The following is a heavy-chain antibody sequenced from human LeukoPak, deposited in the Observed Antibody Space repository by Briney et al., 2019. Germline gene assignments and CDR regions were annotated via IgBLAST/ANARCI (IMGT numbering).Heavy chain of an antibody. D-gene: IGHD5-18*01. CDR1: GFTFGDYA. V-gene: IGHV3-49*04. CDR3: TRDMLGSGYGWAYYYYYYMDV. J-gene: IGHJ6*03. CDR2: IRSKAYGGTT. Sequence: GGSLRLSCTASGFTFGDYAMSWVRQAPGKGLEWVGFIRSKAYGGTTEYAASVKGRFTISRDDSKSIAYLQMNSLKTEDTAVYYCTRDMLGSGYGWAYYYYYYMDVWGKGTTVTVSS.